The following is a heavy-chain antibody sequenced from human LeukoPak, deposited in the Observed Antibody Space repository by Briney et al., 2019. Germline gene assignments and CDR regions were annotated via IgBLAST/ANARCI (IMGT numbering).Heavy chain of an antibody. Sequence: SETLSLTCTVSGGSISSYYWGWIRQPPGKGLEWIGSIYYSGSTYYNPSLKSRVTISVDTSKNQFSLKLSSVTAADTAVYYCARYIVGAAHDAFDIWGQGTMVTVSS. J-gene: IGHJ3*02. CDR2: IYYSGST. D-gene: IGHD1-26*01. CDR3: ARYIVGAAHDAFDI. CDR1: GGSISSYY. V-gene: IGHV4-39*01.